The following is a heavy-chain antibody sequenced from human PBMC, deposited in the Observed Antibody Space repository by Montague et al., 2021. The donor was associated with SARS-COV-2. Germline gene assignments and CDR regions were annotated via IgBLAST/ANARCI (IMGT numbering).Heavy chain of an antibody. CDR3: AREDRWNWFDP. CDR1: GGSFICSF. D-gene: IGHD5-24*01. V-gene: IGHV4-59*01. Sequence: SETLSLTCTVSGGSFICSFWSWIRQPPGKGVSLIGYIYYRGSTNYNPTCETRVTISVDPSKNQLRLELSSVTAADTAVYYCAREDRWNWFDPWGQGTLVIVSS. CDR2: IYYRGST. J-gene: IGHJ5*02.